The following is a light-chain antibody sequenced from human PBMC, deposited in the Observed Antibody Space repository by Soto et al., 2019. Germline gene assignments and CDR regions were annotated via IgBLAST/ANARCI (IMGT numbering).Light chain of an antibody. Sequence: DIQMTQSPSSLSASVGDRVTITCRASQTISSWLAWYQQKAGKAPKLLIYEASTLESGVPSRFSGSASGTEFTLTISSLQPDDFATFYSQKYKSYPWTFGQGTKVEIK. CDR2: EAS. CDR1: QTISSW. J-gene: IGKJ1*01. V-gene: IGKV1-5*03. CDR3: QKYKSYPWT.